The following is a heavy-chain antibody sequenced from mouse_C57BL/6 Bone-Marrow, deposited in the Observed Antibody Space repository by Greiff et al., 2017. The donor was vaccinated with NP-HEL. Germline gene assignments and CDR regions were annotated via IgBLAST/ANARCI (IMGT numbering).Heavy chain of an antibody. CDR1: GFSLSTFGMG. J-gene: IGHJ4*01. CDR2: IWWDDAK. CDR3: ARRDYSNYRDAMDY. Sequence: QVTLKESGPGILQPSQTLSLTCSFSGFSLSTFGMGVGWIRQPSGQGLEWLAHIWWDDAKYYNPALKSRLTISKDTYKNQVFLKIANVDTADTATYYCARRDYSNYRDAMDYWGQGTSVTVSS. V-gene: IGHV8-8*01. D-gene: IGHD2-5*01.